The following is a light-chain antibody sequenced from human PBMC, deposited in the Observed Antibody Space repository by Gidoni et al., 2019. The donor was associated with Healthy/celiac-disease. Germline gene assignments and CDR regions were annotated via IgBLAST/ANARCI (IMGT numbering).Light chain of an antibody. Sequence: IVMTPSPATLSVSPGERATLSCRASQSVSSNLAWYQQKPGQAPRLLIYGASTRATGIPARFSGSGSGTEFTLTISSLQSGDFAVYYCQQYNNWPPMYTFGQGTKLEIK. V-gene: IGKV3-15*01. CDR3: QQYNNWPPMYT. J-gene: IGKJ2*01. CDR2: GAS. CDR1: QSVSSN.